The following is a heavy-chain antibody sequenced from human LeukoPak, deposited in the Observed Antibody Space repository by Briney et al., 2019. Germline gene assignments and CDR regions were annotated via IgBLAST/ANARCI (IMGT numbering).Heavy chain of an antibody. CDR3: ARGYGSGPQN. Sequence: PSETLSLTCAVYGGSFSGYYWSWIRQPPGKGLEWIGEINHSGSTNYNPSLKSRVTISVDTSKNQFSLKLSSVTAADTAVYYCARGYGSGPQNWGQGTLVTVSS. CDR2: INHSGST. J-gene: IGHJ4*02. CDR1: GGSFSGYY. V-gene: IGHV4-34*01. D-gene: IGHD3-10*01.